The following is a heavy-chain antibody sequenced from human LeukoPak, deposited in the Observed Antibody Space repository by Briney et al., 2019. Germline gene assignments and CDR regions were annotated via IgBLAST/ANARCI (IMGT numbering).Heavy chain of an antibody. V-gene: IGHV1-69*04. CDR3: ARGGYGDYDRVDY. CDR2: IIPILGIA. D-gene: IGHD4-17*01. CDR1: GGTFSSYA. Sequence: SVKVSCKASGGTFSSYAISWVRQAPGQGLEWMGRIIPILGIANYAQKFQGRVTITADKSTSTAYMELGSLRSEGTAVYYCARGGYGDYDRVDYWGQGTLVTVSS. J-gene: IGHJ4*02.